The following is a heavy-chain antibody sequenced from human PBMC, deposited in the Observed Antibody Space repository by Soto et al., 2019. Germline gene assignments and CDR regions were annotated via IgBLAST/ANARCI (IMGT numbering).Heavy chain of an antibody. CDR1: GFTFDDYA. CDR2: ISWDGGST. D-gene: IGHD3-10*01. J-gene: IGHJ4*02. CDR3: AKPTYGSGGYYFDY. V-gene: IGHV3-43D*04. Sequence: EVQLVESGGVVVQPGGSLRLSCAASGFTFDDYAMHWVRQAPGKGLEWVSLISWDGGSTYYADSVKGRFTISRDNSKNSLYLQMNSLRAEDTALYYCAKPTYGSGGYYFDYWGQGTLVTVSS.